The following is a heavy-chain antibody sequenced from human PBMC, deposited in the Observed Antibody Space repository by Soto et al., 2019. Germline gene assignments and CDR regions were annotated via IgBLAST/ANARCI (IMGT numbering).Heavy chain of an antibody. Sequence: QVQPQESGPGLVKPSETLSLTCTVSNGSISNFYWNWIRQSAGKGLEWIGRIHGSGSATYNPSLRSRVTMSVDTSKNQFSLKVNSVTGADTAVYYCARSSHKESWFDPWGQGTLVTVSS. J-gene: IGHJ5*02. CDR3: ARSSHKESWFDP. V-gene: IGHV4-4*07. CDR1: NGSISNFY. CDR2: IHGSGSA. D-gene: IGHD6-13*01.